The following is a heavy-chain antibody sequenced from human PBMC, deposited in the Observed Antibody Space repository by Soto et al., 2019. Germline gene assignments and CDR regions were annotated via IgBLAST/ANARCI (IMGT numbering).Heavy chain of an antibody. D-gene: IGHD3-3*01. CDR3: ARDRSYDFWSGTRGMDV. Sequence: QVQLVESGGGVVQPGKSLRLSCAASGFTFNRYAIHWVRQAPGKGLEWVALISFDGTNKYYADSVKGRFTISRDNSKKTLYLQMNSLRAEDTAVYYCARDRSYDFWSGTRGMDVWGQGTTVTVSS. V-gene: IGHV3-30-3*01. J-gene: IGHJ6*02. CDR1: GFTFNRYA. CDR2: ISFDGTNK.